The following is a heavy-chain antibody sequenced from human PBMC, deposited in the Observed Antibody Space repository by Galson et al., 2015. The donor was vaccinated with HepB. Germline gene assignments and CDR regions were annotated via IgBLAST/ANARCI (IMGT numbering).Heavy chain of an antibody. CDR1: GFTFTRFD. CDR3: ARGRAWGDV. Sequence: SVKVSCKASGFTFTRFDIIWVRQAPGQGPEWMGWISASNGNTNYAQKLQGRVSMTTDTSTTAAYMELRSLRSDDTAVYYCARGRAWGDVWGQGTTVTVSS. CDR2: ISASNGNT. J-gene: IGHJ6*02. V-gene: IGHV1-18*01. D-gene: IGHD1-26*01.